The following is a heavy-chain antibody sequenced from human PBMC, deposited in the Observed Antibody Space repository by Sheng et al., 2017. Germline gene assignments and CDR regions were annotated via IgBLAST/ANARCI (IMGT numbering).Heavy chain of an antibody. Sequence: QVQLVESGGGVVQPGRSLRLSCAASGFTFSSYAMHWVRQAPGKGLEWVAVISYDGSNKYYADSVKGRFTISRDNSKNTLYLQMNSLRAEDTAVYYCARSGFEQWLVHDAFDIWGQGTMVTVSS. V-gene: IGHV3-30-3*01. D-gene: IGHD6-19*01. CDR1: GFTFSSYA. CDR2: ISYDGSNK. CDR3: ARSGFEQWLVHDAFDI. J-gene: IGHJ3*02.